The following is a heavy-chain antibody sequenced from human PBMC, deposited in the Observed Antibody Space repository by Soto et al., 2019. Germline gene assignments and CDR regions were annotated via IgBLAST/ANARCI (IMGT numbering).Heavy chain of an antibody. Sequence: ACGGSFESCSGSWALQTTGQGLEWMGRIIPILGIANYAQKFQGRVTITADKSTSTAYMELSSLRSEDTAAYYCARGNLIAARRPQTWLDPSGQRTLVTVPS. J-gene: IGHJ5*02. CDR3: ARGNLIAARRPQTWLDP. CDR1: GGSFESCS. CDR2: IIPILGIA. V-gene: IGHV1-69*04. D-gene: IGHD6-6*01.